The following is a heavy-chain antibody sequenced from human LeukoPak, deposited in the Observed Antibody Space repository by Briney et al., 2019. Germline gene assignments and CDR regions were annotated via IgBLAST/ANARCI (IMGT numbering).Heavy chain of an antibody. J-gene: IGHJ4*02. D-gene: IGHD2-15*01. Sequence: ASVKVSCKASGYMFTDYYIHWVRQAPGQGLEWMGWINPNSGGTNYAQEFQGRVTMTRDTSSNTGHMDLSRLTSDDTAVYYCARDGQGRYCSGGNCFPFEYWGQGTLVTVSS. CDR2: INPNSGGT. CDR1: GYMFTDYY. CDR3: ARDGQGRYCSGGNCFPFEY. V-gene: IGHV1-2*02.